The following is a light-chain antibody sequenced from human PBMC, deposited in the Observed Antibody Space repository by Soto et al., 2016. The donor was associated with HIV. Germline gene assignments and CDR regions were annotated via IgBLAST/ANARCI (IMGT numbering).Light chain of an antibody. V-gene: IGLV3-21*03. CDR3: QVWDFRTDQVI. Sequence: SYELTQPPSVSVAPGKTATLSCGGNDVGSKSVHWYQQKSGQAPVLVVFDDTDRPSGIPERYFGSNSGNTATLTISRVEAGDEADFYCQVWDFRTDQVIFGGGTKLTVL. J-gene: IGLJ2*01. CDR2: DDT. CDR1: DVGSKS.